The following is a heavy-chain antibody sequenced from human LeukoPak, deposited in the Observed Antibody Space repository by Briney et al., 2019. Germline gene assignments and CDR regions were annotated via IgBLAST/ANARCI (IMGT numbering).Heavy chain of an antibody. V-gene: IGHV3-21*01. CDR1: GLTFSSYN. D-gene: IGHD3-22*01. J-gene: IGHJ4*02. Sequence: GGSLRLSCAASGLTFSSYNMNWVRQAPGKGLEWVSSISSSSSYIYYADSVKGRFTISRDNAKNSLYLQMNSLRAEDTAVYYCGTCGYSEYYFDYWGQGTLVTVSS. CDR2: ISSSSSYI. CDR3: GTCGYSEYYFDY.